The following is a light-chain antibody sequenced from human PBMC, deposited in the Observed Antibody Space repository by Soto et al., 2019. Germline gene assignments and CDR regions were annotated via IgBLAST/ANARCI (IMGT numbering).Light chain of an antibody. CDR2: KAS. V-gene: IGKV1-5*03. Sequence: DSQMTQYPSTLSASIGDRVTITCRASQSISSWLAWYQQKPGKAPKLLISKASTLQSGVPPRFSGSGSGTEFTLTISSLQPDDFATYYCQQYESYPMTFGERTKVEIK. CDR1: QSISSW. CDR3: QQYESYPMT. J-gene: IGKJ4*01.